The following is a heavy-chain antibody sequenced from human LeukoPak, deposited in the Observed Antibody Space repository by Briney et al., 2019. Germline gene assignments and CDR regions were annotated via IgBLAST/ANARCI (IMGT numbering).Heavy chain of an antibody. CDR1: GFTFSSCG. V-gene: IGHV3-30*02. J-gene: IGHJ4*02. CDR3: SKNRQRLPPTAATLDY. D-gene: IGHD6-25*01. Sequence: GGSLRLSCAASGFTFSSCGMHWVRQAPGKGLEWVGFLRYDGGNKYYADSVRGRFTISRDSYKNTLYRQMNSRTAEATAGYYCSKNRQRLPPTAATLDYWGQGTLVTVSS. CDR2: LRYDGGNK.